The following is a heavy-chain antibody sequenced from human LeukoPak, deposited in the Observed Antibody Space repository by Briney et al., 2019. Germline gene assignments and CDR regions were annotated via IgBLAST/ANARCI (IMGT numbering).Heavy chain of an antibody. Sequence: GGSLRLSCAASGFTFDDYAMHWVRQAPGKGLEWVSGISWNSGSIGYADSVKGRFTISRDNAKNSLYLQMNSLRAEDTAVYYCARDPYNWNDGPPDYWGQGTLVTASS. CDR3: ARDPYNWNDGPPDY. D-gene: IGHD1-1*01. CDR2: ISWNSGSI. J-gene: IGHJ4*02. V-gene: IGHV3-9*01. CDR1: GFTFDDYA.